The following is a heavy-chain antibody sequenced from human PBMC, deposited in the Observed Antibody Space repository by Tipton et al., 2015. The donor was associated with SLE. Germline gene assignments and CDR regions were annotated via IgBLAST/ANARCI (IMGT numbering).Heavy chain of an antibody. CDR3: ARGKYYFDY. Sequence: SLRLSCAASGFTFSSYAMSWVRRAPGKGLEWVSTISASGGSTYYADSVKDRLTISRDNAKNSLYLQMNSLRAEDTAVYYCARGKYYFDYWGQGALVTVSS. J-gene: IGHJ4*02. V-gene: IGHV3-23*01. CDR2: ISASGGST. D-gene: IGHD2/OR15-2a*01. CDR1: GFTFSSYA.